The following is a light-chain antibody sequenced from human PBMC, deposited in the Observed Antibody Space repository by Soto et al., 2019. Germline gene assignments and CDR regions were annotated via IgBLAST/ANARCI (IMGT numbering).Light chain of an antibody. V-gene: IGKV2-28*01. CDR3: MQALQTRT. CDR2: VAS. J-gene: IGKJ1*01. Sequence: DIVMTQSPLSLPVTPGEPASISCRSSQILLHSNGYNYLDWYLQKPGQSPQLLISVASNRASGVPDRFSGSGSGTDFTLKISRVEAEDVGVYYCMQALQTRTFGQGTKVDI. CDR1: QILLHSNGYNY.